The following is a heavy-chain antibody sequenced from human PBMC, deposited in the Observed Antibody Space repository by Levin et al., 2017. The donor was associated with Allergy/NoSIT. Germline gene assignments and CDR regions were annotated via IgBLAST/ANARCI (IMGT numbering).Heavy chain of an antibody. CDR3: AKVPVPYCSSTSCYIDP. V-gene: IGHV3-23*01. Sequence: PGGSLRLSCAASGFTFSSYAMSWVRQAPGKGLEWVSAISGSGGSTYYADSVKGRFTISRDNSKNTLYLQMNSLRAEDTAVYYCAKVPVPYCSSTSCYIDPWGQGTLVTVSS. CDR1: GFTFSSYA. J-gene: IGHJ5*02. CDR2: ISGSGGST. D-gene: IGHD2-2*02.